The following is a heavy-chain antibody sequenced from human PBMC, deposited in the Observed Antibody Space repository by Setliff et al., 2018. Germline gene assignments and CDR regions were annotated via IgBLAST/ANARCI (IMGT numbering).Heavy chain of an antibody. J-gene: IGHJ6*02. V-gene: IGHV1-18*01. CDR1: GYTFTSYG. CDR3: TRDTRLQAVMGGPREHHYYYFGLDV. D-gene: IGHD3-16*01. Sequence: ASVKVSCKTSGYTFTSYGISWVRQAPGQGLEWMGWISAYNENTKYGQNFQGRVTMTTDTSTGTAYMELRSLRSDDTALYYCTRDTRLQAVMGGPREHHYYYFGLDVWGLGTTVTVSS. CDR2: ISAYNENT.